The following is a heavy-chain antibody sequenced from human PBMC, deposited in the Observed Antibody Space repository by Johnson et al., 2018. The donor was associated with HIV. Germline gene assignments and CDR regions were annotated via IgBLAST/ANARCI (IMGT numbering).Heavy chain of an antibody. V-gene: IGHV3-9*01. CDR3: AKEIAAAGTDDAFDI. J-gene: IGHJ3*02. D-gene: IGHD6-13*01. CDR1: GFTFSSYA. Sequence: VQLVESGGGVVQPGRSLRLSCAASGFTFSSYAMHWVRQAPGKGLEWVSGISWTSGSIGYADSVKGRFTISRDNAKNSLYLQMNSLRAEDTAVYYCAKEIAAAGTDDAFDIWGQGTMVTVSS. CDR2: ISWTSGSI.